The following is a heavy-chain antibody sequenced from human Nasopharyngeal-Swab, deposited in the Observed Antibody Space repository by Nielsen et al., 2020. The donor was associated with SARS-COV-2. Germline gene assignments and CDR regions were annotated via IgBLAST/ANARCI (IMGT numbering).Heavy chain of an antibody. V-gene: IGHV3-21*01. CDR3: ARGLGVVPAAISYYGMDV. D-gene: IGHD2-2*01. Sequence: GESLKISCAASGFTFSSYSMNWVRQAPGKGLEWVSSISSSSSYIYYADSVKGRFTISRDNAKNSLYLQMNSLRAEDTAVYYCARGLGVVPAAISYYGMDVWGQGTTVTVSS. J-gene: IGHJ6*02. CDR1: GFTFSSYS. CDR2: ISSSSSYI.